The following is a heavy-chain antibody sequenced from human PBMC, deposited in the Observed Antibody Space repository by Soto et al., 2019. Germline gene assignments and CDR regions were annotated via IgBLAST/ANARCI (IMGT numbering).Heavy chain of an antibody. D-gene: IGHD3-22*01. CDR1: GGSISSGDYY. CDR3: ARAGLNYYDSKGAWFDP. Sequence: SETLSLTCTVSGGSISSGDYYWSWIRQPPGKGLEWIGYIYYSGSTYYNPSLKSRVTISVDTSKNQFSLKLSSVTAADTAVYYCARAGLNYYDSKGAWFDPWGQGTLVTVS. CDR2: IYYSGST. J-gene: IGHJ5*02. V-gene: IGHV4-30-4*01.